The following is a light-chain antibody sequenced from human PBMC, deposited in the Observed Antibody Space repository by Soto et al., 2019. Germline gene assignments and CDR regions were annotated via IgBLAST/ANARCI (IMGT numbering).Light chain of an antibody. J-gene: IGKJ1*01. CDR1: QSVSSY. Sequence: EIVLTQSPATLSLSPGERATLSCMASQSVSSYLAWYQQKPGQAPRLLIYDATNRAAGIPPRFSGSGFGTDFTLTLSSLEPEDFAVYYCHQRSNWPWTFCQGTKVDIK. V-gene: IGKV3-11*01. CDR2: DAT. CDR3: HQRSNWPWT.